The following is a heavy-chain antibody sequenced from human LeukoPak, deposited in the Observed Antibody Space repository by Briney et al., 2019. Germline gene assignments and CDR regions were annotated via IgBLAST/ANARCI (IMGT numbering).Heavy chain of an antibody. V-gene: IGHV3-9*01. J-gene: IGHJ4*02. D-gene: IGHD6-13*01. CDR2: ISWNSGSI. CDR1: GFTFDDYA. CDR3: AKVGGDYSSSWYGTFDY. Sequence: GRSLRLSCAASGFTFDDYAMHWVGQAPGKGLEWVSGISWNSGSIGYADSVKGRFTISRDNAKNSLYLQMNSLRAEDTALYYCAKVGGDYSSSWYGTFDYWGQGTLVTVSS.